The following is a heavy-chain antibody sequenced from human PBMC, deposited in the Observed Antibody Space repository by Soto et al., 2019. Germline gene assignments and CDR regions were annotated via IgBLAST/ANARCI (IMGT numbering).Heavy chain of an antibody. CDR2: IYYSGST. J-gene: IGHJ1*01. D-gene: IGHD2-15*01. Sequence: SETLSLTCTVSGGSISSGDYYWSWIRQPPGKGLEWIGYIYYSGSTYYNPSLKSRVTISVDTSKNQFSLKLSSVTAADTAVYYCARGIVVVVAATRAEYFQHWGQGTLVTVSS. CDR3: ARGIVVVVAATRAEYFQH. V-gene: IGHV4-30-4*01. CDR1: GGSISSGDYY.